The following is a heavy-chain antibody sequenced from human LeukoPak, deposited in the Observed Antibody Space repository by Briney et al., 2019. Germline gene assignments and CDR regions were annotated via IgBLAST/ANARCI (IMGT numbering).Heavy chain of an antibody. CDR1: GGTFSSYA. J-gene: IGHJ4*02. CDR3: ASSGGRIFDY. CDR2: IIPIFGTA. Sequence: SVKVSCKASGGTFSSYAISWVRQAPGQGLEWMGGIIPIFGTANYAQKFQGRVTITTDESTSTAFMELSSLRSEDTAVYYCASSGGRIFDYWGQGTLVTVSS. V-gene: IGHV1-69*05. D-gene: IGHD2-15*01.